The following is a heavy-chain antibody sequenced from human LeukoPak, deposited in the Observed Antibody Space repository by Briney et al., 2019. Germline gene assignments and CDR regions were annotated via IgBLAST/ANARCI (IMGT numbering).Heavy chain of an antibody. V-gene: IGHV1-2*02. J-gene: IGHJ4*02. CDR3: ARRYSSGLYGVEGYYFDY. CDR2: INPNSGGT. CDR1: GYTFTSYG. Sequence: ASVNLSCKASGYTFTSYGISWVRQAPGHRLEWMGGINPNSGGTNYAQKCQGRVTMTRHTSISTAYMELSRLRSDDTAVYYCARRYSSGLYGVEGYYFDYWRQGTLVTV. D-gene: IGHD6-19*01.